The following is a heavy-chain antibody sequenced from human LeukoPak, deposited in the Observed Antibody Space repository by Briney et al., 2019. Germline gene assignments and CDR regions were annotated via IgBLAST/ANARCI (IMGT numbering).Heavy chain of an antibody. D-gene: IGHD1-26*01. J-gene: IGHJ4*02. CDR2: IYYSGST. V-gene: IGHV4-39*07. CDR1: GGSISSSSYY. CDR3: AADIVGAQLH. Sequence: SETLSLTCTVSGGSISSSSYYWGWIRQPPGKGLEWIGSIYYSGSTYYNPSLKSRVTISVDTSKNQFSLKLSSVTAADTAVYYCAADIVGAQLHWGQGTLVTVSS.